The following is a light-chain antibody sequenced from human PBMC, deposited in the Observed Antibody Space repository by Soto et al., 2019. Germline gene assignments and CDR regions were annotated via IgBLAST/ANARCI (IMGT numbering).Light chain of an antibody. CDR3: QQFNNYPFT. CDR1: QGISSA. Sequence: AIQLTQSPSSLSASVGDRVTITCRASQGISSALAWYQQKPGKAPKLLIYDASSLESGVPSRFSGSGSGTDFTLTISSLQTEDFATYYCQQFNNYPFTFGGGTKVDIK. CDR2: DAS. V-gene: IGKV1D-13*01. J-gene: IGKJ4*01.